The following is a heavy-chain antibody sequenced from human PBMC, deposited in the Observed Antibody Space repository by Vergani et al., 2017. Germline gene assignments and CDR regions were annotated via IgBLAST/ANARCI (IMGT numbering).Heavy chain of an antibody. J-gene: IGHJ6*02. CDR3: ARLEEQQLGNYYYYGMDV. D-gene: IGHD6-13*01. Sequence: EVQLVQSGAEVKKPGESLTISCKGSGYSFTSYWIGWVRQMPGKGLEWMGIIYPGDSDTRYSPSFQGQVTISADKSISTAYLQWSSLKASDTAMYDCARLEEQQLGNYYYYGMDVWGQGTTVTVSS. V-gene: IGHV5-51*01. CDR1: GYSFTSYW. CDR2: IYPGDSDT.